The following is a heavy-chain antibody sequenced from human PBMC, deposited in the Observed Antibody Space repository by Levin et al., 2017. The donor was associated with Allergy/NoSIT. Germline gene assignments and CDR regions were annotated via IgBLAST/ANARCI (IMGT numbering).Heavy chain of an antibody. CDR1: GFTFSDYY. V-gene: IGHV3-11*01. CDR2: ISSSGSTI. CDR3: ARDTPYPYYYYYYYMDG. Sequence: GGSLRLSCAASGFTFSDYYMSWIRQAPGKGLEWVSYISSSGSTIYYADSVKGRFTISRDNAKNSLYLQMNSLRAEDTAVYYCARDTPYPYYYYYYYMDGWGKGTTVTVSS. D-gene: IGHD2-2*01. J-gene: IGHJ6*03.